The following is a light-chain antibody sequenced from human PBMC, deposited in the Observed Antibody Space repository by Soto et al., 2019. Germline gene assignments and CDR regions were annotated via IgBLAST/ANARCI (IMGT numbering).Light chain of an antibody. V-gene: IGKV3-20*01. Sequence: EHVLTQSPGTLSLSPGERATLSCRASQSVSSSYLTWYQQKPGQAPRLLIYGASSRATDIPDRFSGSGSGTDFTLTISRLEPEDFAVYYFQQYDSSPVTFGKGTTLEIK. CDR1: QSVSSSY. CDR3: QQYDSSPVT. CDR2: GAS. J-gene: IGKJ2*01.